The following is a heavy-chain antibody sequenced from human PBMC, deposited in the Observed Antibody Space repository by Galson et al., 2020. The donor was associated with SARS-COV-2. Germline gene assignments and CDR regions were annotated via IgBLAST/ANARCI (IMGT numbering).Heavy chain of an antibody. CDR3: ARGLVGATKAWWFGP. V-gene: IGHV4-59*01. CDR1: GGSISSYY. D-gene: IGHD1-26*01. CDR2: IYYSGST. J-gene: IGHJ5*02. Sequence: ETSETLSLTCTVSGGSISSYYWSWIRQPPGKGLEWIGYIYYSGSTNYNPSLKSRVTISVDTSKNQFSLKLSSVTAADTAVYYCARGLVGATKAWWFGPWGQGTLVTVSS.